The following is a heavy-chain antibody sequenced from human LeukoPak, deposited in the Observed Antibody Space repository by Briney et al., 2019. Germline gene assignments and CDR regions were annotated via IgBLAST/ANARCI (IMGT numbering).Heavy chain of an antibody. Sequence: PSETLSLTCADYGGSFSGYYWSWIRQPPGKGLEWIGEINHSGSTNYNPSLKSRVTISVDTSKNQFSLKLSSVTAADTAVYYCARVNVDTAMITEDYYYYGMDVWGQGTTVTVSS. V-gene: IGHV4-34*01. J-gene: IGHJ6*02. CDR1: GGSFSGYY. D-gene: IGHD5-18*01. CDR2: INHSGST. CDR3: ARVNVDTAMITEDYYYYGMDV.